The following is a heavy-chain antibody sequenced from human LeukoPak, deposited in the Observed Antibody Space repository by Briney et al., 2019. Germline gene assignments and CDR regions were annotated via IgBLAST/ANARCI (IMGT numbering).Heavy chain of an antibody. D-gene: IGHD5-12*01. CDR3: ARDPAGWLQFDNWFDP. V-gene: IGHV1-69*04. J-gene: IGHJ5*02. CDR1: GGTFSSYA. Sequence: ASVKVSCKASGGTFSSYAISWVRQAPGQGLEWMGRIIPILGIANYAQKFQGRVTITADKSTSTAYMELSSLRSEDTAVYYCARDPAGWLQFDNWFDPWGQGTLVTVSS. CDR2: IIPILGIA.